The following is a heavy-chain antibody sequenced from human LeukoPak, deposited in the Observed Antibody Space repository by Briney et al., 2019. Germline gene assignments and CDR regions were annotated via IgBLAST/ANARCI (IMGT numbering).Heavy chain of an antibody. J-gene: IGHJ3*02. D-gene: IGHD2/OR15-2a*01. CDR3: ARDFSAAFDI. Sequence: PSETLSLTCTVSGGSISSYYWSWIRQPPGKGLEWIGYIYYSGSTNYNPSLKSRVTISVDTSKNQFSLKLSSVTAADTAVYYCARDFSAAFDIWGQGTMVTVSS. CDR2: IYYSGST. CDR1: GGSISSYY. V-gene: IGHV4-59*01.